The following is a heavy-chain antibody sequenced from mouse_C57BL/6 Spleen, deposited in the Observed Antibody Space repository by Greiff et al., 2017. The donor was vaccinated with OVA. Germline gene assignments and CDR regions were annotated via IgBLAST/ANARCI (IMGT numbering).Heavy chain of an antibody. V-gene: IGHV1-81*01. Sequence: QVQLKESEAELARPGASVKLSCKASGYTFTSYGISWVKQRTGQGLEWIGEIYPRSGNTYYNEKFKGKATLTADKSSSTAYMELRSLTSEDSAVYFCARWGYSNYVDFDYWGQGTTLTVSS. D-gene: IGHD2-5*01. J-gene: IGHJ2*01. CDR1: GYTFTSYG. CDR3: ARWGYSNYVDFDY. CDR2: IYPRSGNT.